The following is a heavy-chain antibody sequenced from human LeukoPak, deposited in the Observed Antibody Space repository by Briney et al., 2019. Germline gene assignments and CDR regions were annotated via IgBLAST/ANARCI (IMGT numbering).Heavy chain of an antibody. CDR1: GGSISSYY. CDR2: IYTSGST. D-gene: IGHD3-22*01. CDR3: ARDSLQYYYDSSGYYYVSNFDY. J-gene: IGHJ4*02. V-gene: IGHV4-4*07. Sequence: PSETLSLTCTVSGGSISSYYWSWIRQPAGKGLEWIGRIYTSGSTNYNPSLKSRVTMSVDTSKNQFSLKLSSVTAADTAVYYCARDSLQYYYDSSGYYYVSNFDYWGQGTLVTVSS.